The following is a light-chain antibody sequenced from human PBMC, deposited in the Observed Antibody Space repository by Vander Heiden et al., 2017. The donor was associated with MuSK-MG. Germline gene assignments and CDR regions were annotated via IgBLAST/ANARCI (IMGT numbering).Light chain of an antibody. CDR1: RSNVGSKG. CDR2: SHD. CDR3: AAWDDSVNGWV. V-gene: IGLV1-44*01. Sequence: QSVLTQPPSASGPPGQRVTISCSSGRSNVGSKGVNWYQQFPGTAPKLLIFSHDQRPSGVPDRFSGSKSGTSASLSIIGLQSEDEADYYCAAWDDSVNGWVFGGGTKLTVL. J-gene: IGLJ3*02.